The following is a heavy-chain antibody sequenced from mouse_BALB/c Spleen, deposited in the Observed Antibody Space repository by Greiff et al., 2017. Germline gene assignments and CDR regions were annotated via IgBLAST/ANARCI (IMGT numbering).Heavy chain of an antibody. D-gene: IGHD3-1*01. CDR3: ARDRGFSIDY. CDR2: IRNKANGYTT. CDR1: GFTFTDYY. V-gene: IGHV7-3*02. Sequence: EVKLMESGGGLVQPGGSLRLSCATSGFTFTDYYMSWVRQPPGKALEWLGFIRNKANGYTTEYSASVKGRFTISRDNSQSILYLQINTLRAEDSATYDCARDRGFSIDYWGQGTTLTVSS. J-gene: IGHJ2*01.